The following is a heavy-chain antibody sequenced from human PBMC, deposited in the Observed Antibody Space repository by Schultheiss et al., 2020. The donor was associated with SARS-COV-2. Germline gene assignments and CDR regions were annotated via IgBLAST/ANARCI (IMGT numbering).Heavy chain of an antibody. V-gene: IGHV3-30*12. CDR2: ISYDGRNK. J-gene: IGHJ5*02. CDR1: GFTFSSYG. Sequence: GGSLRLSCAASGFTFSSYGMHWVRQAPGKGLEWVAVISYDGRNKYYADSVKGRFTISRDNAKNSLYLQMNSLRAEDTAVYYCARVGLWFGVLNGGDWFDPWGQGTLVTVSS. D-gene: IGHD3-10*01. CDR3: ARVGLWFGVLNGGDWFDP.